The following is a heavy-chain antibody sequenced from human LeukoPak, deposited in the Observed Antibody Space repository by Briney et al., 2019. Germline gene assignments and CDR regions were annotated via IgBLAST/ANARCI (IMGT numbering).Heavy chain of an antibody. CDR2: ISSSGSTI. D-gene: IGHD2-21*01. J-gene: IGHJ3*02. CDR3: ARAYSPPAFDI. V-gene: IGHV3-48*03. CDR1: GFTFSSYE. Sequence: SGGSLRLSCAASGFTFSSYEMNWVRQAPGKGLEWVSYISSSGSTIYYADSVKGRFTISRDNAKNSLYLQMNSLRAEDTAVYYCARAYSPPAFDIWGQGTMVTVSS.